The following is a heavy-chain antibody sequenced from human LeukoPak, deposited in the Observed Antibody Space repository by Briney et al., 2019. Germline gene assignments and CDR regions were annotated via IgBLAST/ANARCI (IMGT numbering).Heavy chain of an antibody. CDR1: GFTFSSYA. D-gene: IGHD3-9*01. Sequence: GGSLRLSCAASGFTFSSYAMSWFRQAPGKGLEWVSAISGSGGSTYYADPVKGRFTISRDNSKNTLYLQMNSLRAEDTAVYYCANLIEYYDILTGYFSPGYFQHWGQGTLVTVSS. V-gene: IGHV3-23*01. J-gene: IGHJ1*01. CDR2: ISGSGGST. CDR3: ANLIEYYDILTGYFSPGYFQH.